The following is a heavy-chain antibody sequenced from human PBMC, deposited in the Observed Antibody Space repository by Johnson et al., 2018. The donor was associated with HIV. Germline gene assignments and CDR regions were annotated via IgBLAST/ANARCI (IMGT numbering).Heavy chain of an antibody. Sequence: EVQLVESGGGLMQPGGSLRLSCVASGFTVSNNFMSWVRQAPGKGLEWVGRIKTKADGGTTDDAAPVKGRFTISRDDSKDTLYLQMNSLKSEDTAVYYCTTDSEGHVFDIWGQGTMVTVSS. CDR2: IKTKADGGTT. J-gene: IGHJ3*02. CDR3: TTDSEGHVFDI. CDR1: GFTVSNNF. V-gene: IGHV3-15*01.